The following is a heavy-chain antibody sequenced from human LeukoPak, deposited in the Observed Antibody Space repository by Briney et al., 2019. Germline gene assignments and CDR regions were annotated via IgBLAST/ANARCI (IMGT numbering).Heavy chain of an antibody. V-gene: IGHV1-8*01. CDR1: GYTFTSYD. CDR3: AREDSNYLYNWFDP. D-gene: IGHD4-4*01. Sequence: ASVKVSCKASGYTFTSYDINWVRQATGQGLEWMGWMNPNSGNTGYAQKFQGRVTMTRNTSISTTYMELSSLRSEDTAVYYCAREDSNYLYNWFDPWGQGTLVTVSS. J-gene: IGHJ5*02. CDR2: MNPNSGNT.